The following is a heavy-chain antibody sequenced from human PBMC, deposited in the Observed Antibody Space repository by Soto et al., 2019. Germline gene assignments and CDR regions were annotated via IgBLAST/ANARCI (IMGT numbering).Heavy chain of an antibody. J-gene: IGHJ6*02. CDR3: ARAGQWFGGRDEPLFHELYGMDV. CDR2: IWYDGSNK. CDR1: GFTFSSYG. D-gene: IGHD3-10*01. Sequence: GGSLRLSCAASGFTFSSYGMHWVRQAPGKGLEWVAVIWYDGSNKYYADSVKGRFTISRDNSKNTLYLQMNSLRAEDTAVYYCARAGQWFGGRDEPLFHELYGMDVWGQGTTVTVSS. V-gene: IGHV3-33*01.